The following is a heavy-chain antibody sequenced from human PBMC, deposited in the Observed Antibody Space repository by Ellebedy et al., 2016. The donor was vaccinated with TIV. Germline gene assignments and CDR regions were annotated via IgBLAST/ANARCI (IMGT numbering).Heavy chain of an antibody. Sequence: ASVKVSCKASGYTFTGYYMHWVRQAPGQGLEWIGIINPSGGSTTYAQKFQGRVTMTRDKSTSTVYMELSSLRSEDTALDWCARSSDYGGYGDFDYWGQGTLVTVSS. CDR1: GYTFTGYY. CDR3: ARSSDYGGYGDFDY. D-gene: IGHD5-12*01. V-gene: IGHV1-46*01. J-gene: IGHJ4*02. CDR2: INPSGGST.